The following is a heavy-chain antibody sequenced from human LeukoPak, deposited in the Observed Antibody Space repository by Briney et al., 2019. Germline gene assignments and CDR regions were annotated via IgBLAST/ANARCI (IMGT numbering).Heavy chain of an antibody. CDR2: ISAYNGNT. J-gene: IGHJ4*02. D-gene: IGHD2-15*01. CDR3: AREYEIVVVVAAPMGY. CDR1: GYTFTSYG. Sequence: ASVKVSCKTSGYTFTSYGISWVRQAPGQGLEWMGWISAYNGNTNYAQKLQGRVTMTTDTSTSTAYMELRSLGSDDTAVYYCAREYEIVVVVAAPMGYWGQGTLVTVSS. V-gene: IGHV1-18*01.